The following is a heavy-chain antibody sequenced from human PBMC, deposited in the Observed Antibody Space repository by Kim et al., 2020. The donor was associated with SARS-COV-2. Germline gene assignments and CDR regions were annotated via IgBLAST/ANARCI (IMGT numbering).Heavy chain of an antibody. D-gene: IGHD5-18*01. V-gene: IGHV3-33*01. CDR1: GFTFSSYG. CDR2: IWYDGSNK. Sequence: GGSLRLSCAASGFTFSSYGMHWVRQAPGKGLEWVAVIWYDGSNKYYADSVKGRFTISRDNSKNTLYLQMNSLRAEDTAVYYCARDRGAGYSYGESWGQGTLVTVSS. CDR3: ARDRGAGYSYGES. J-gene: IGHJ4*02.